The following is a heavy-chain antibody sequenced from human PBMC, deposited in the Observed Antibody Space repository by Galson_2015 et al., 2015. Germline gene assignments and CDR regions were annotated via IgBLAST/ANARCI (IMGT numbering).Heavy chain of an antibody. Sequence: SLRLSCAASGFTFGDYAMSWFRQAPGKGLEWVGFIRSKAYGGTTEYAASVKGRFTISRDDSKSIAYLQMNSLKTEDTAVYYCTSAGIAAAGLPYDMDVWGQGTTVTVSS. CDR2: IRSKAYGGTT. J-gene: IGHJ6*02. V-gene: IGHV3-49*03. CDR1: GFTFGDYA. CDR3: TSAGIAAAGLPYDMDV. D-gene: IGHD6-13*01.